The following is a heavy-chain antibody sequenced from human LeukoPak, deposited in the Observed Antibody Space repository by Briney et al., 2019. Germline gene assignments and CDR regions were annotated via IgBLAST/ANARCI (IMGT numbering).Heavy chain of an antibody. J-gene: IGHJ4*02. CDR3: ARYSGYSHGY. CDR2: IREDESEK. CDR1: GFTFTNHW. D-gene: IGHD5-18*01. V-gene: IGHV3-7*01. Sequence: GGSLRLSCAASGFTFTNHWMAWVRQAPGRGLEWVANIREDESEKYYVDSVKGRFTISRDNAKNSLYLQMNSLRAEDTALYYCARYSGYSHGYWGQGALVTVSS.